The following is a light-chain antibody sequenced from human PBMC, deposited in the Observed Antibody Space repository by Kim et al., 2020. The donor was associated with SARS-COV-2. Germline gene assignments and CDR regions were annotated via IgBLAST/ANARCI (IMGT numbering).Light chain of an antibody. V-gene: IGKV3-15*01. CDR3: QQYNNWPPSNT. CDR1: QSVSSN. CDR2: GAS. Sequence: DIVMTQSPATLSVSPGERATLSCRASQSVSSNLAWYQQKPGQAPRLLIYGASTRATGIPARFSGSGSGTEFTLTISSLQSEDFAVYYCQQYNNWPPSNTFGQGTRLEIK. J-gene: IGKJ5*01.